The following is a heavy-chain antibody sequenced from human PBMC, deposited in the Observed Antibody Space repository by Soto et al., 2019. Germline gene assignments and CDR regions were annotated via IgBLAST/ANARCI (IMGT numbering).Heavy chain of an antibody. J-gene: IGHJ5*02. CDR3: ERSYGDYDNWFDP. CDR1: GGSISSGGYY. Sequence: SETLSLTCTVSGGSISSGGYYWSWIRQHPGKGLEWIGYIYYSGSTYYNPSLKSRVTISVDTSKNQFSLKLSSVTAADTAVYYWERSYGDYDNWFDPWGQGNLVTVSP. V-gene: IGHV4-31*03. CDR2: IYYSGST. D-gene: IGHD4-17*01.